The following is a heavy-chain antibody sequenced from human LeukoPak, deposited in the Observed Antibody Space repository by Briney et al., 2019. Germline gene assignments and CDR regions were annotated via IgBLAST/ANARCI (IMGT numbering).Heavy chain of an antibody. CDR2: AYYRSKWYI. CDR1: GDSVSGSPAV. CDR3: ARGAVRGGTNFDY. V-gene: IGHV6-1*01. J-gene: IGHJ4*02. Sequence: SQTLSLTCAISGDSVSGSPAVWNWIRQSPSRGLEWLGRAYYRSKWYIDYAVSVKGRITITPDTSKNQFSLQLNSVTPEDTAVYYCARGAVRGGTNFDYWGQGTLVTVHS. D-gene: IGHD3-10*01.